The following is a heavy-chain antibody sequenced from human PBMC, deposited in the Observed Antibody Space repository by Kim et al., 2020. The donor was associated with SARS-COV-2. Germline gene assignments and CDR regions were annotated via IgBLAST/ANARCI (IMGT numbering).Heavy chain of an antibody. V-gene: IGHV4-31*03. CDR1: GGSISSGGYY. CDR2: IYYSGST. Sequence: SETLSLTCTVSGGSISSGGYYWSWIRQHPGKGLEWIGYIYYSGSTYYNPSLKSRVTISVDTSKNQFSLKLSSVTAADTAVYYCARVLGNDNSPNEYYFDYWGQGTLVTVSS. D-gene: IGHD1-1*01. J-gene: IGHJ4*02. CDR3: ARVLGNDNSPNEYYFDY.